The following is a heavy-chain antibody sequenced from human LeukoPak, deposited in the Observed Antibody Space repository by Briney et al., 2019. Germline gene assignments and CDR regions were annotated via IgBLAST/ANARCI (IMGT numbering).Heavy chain of an antibody. CDR2: ISGSGVT. CDR1: GFTFSTSA. CDR3: AKDFYYGSGSYCDY. J-gene: IGHJ4*02. D-gene: IGHD3-10*01. V-gene: IGHV3-23*01. Sequence: GGSLRLSCAASGFTFSTSAMTWVRQAPGKGLEWVSGISGSGVTDYADFVKGRFTISRDNSKNTLYLQINSLRAEDTAVYYCAKDFYYGSGSYCDYWGQGTLVTVSS.